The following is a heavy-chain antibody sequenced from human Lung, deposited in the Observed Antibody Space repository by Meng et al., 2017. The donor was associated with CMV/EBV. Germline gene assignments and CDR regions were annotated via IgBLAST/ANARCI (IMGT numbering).Heavy chain of an antibody. Sequence: GEXXKISCAASGFSVSNKYLAWVRQAPGKGLEWVSVIYSDGDTHYTNSVKGRFTISRESAKNTVFLQMNSLRADDTAVYYCARVGYPIGGYFYPWGQGALVTVSS. CDR1: GFSVSNKY. J-gene: IGHJ5*02. CDR3: ARVGYPIGGYFYP. CDR2: IYSDGDT. D-gene: IGHD2-15*01. V-gene: IGHV3-53*01.